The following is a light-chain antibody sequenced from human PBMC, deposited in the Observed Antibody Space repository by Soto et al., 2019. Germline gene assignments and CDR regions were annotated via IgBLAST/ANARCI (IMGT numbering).Light chain of an antibody. J-gene: IGLJ1*01. Sequence: QSALTQPASVSGSPGQSIIISCTGTSSDVGGYNYVSWYQQYPGKAPKLMIYDVSDRPSGVSNRFSGSKSGNTASLTISGLQPEDEADYFCSSYTSGNTPYVFGTGTKLTVL. V-gene: IGLV2-14*01. CDR3: SSYTSGNTPYV. CDR1: SSDVGGYNY. CDR2: DVS.